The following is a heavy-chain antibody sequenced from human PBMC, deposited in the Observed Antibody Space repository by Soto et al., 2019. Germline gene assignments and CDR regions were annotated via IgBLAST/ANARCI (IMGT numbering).Heavy chain of an antibody. CDR1: GYTFTSYD. CDR3: AMGPGYSSSWDLRGMDV. CDR2: MNPNSGNT. D-gene: IGHD6-13*01. Sequence: ASVKVSCKASGYTFTSYDINWVRQATGQGLEWMGWMNPNSGNTGYAQKFQGRVTMTRNTSISTAYMELSSLRSEDTAVYYCAMGPGYSSSWDLRGMDVWGQGTRVTVSS. V-gene: IGHV1-8*01. J-gene: IGHJ6*02.